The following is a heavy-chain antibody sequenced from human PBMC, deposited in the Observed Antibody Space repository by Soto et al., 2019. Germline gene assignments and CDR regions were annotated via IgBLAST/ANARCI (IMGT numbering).Heavy chain of an antibody. J-gene: IGHJ3*02. D-gene: IGHD2-15*01. CDR2: ITADGGT. CDR3: APHVSCSGGSCQYDAFAI. V-gene: IGHV3-23*01. CDR1: EFTVSGHA. Sequence: EVQVLESGGGLVQPGGSLRLSCEGSEFTVSGHAMTWIRQAPGKGPEWVSTITADGGTYYADSVKGRFAMSRDTSENTXHLQMNSLGAEDTAAYYCAPHVSCSGGSCQYDAFAIRGQGTMVTVSS.